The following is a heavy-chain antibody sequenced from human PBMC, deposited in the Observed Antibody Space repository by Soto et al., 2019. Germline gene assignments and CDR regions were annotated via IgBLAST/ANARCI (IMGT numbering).Heavy chain of an antibody. CDR2: ISGSGGST. CDR1: GVSFSSYA. D-gene: IGHD1-1*01. Sequence: PGGSLRLSCAASGVSFSSYAMSWVRQAPGKGLEWVSAISGSGGSTYYADSVKGRFTISRDNSKNTLYLQMNSLRAEDTAVYYCAKDTGTAGAPGAFDIWGQGTMVTVSS. V-gene: IGHV3-23*01. CDR3: AKDTGTAGAPGAFDI. J-gene: IGHJ3*02.